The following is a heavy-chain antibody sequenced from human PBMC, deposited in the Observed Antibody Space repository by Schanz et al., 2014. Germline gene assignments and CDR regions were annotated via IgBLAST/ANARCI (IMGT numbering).Heavy chain of an antibody. Sequence: QVQLVQSGAEVMKPGSSVKVSCKASGGTFSSYTINWVRQAPGQGLEWMGIINPSGGSTSYAQKFQGRVTMTADKSTSTVYMEVSGLRSEDTAVYYCATNSPFRMVRGSNAFDAWGQGTMVTVSS. V-gene: IGHV1-69*02. CDR2: INPSGGST. D-gene: IGHD3-10*01. CDR1: GGTFSSYT. CDR3: ATNSPFRMVRGSNAFDA. J-gene: IGHJ3*01.